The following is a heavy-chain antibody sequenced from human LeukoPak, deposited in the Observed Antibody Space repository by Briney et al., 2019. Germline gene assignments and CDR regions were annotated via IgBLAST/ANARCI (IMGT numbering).Heavy chain of an antibody. D-gene: IGHD6-19*01. Sequence: GGSLRLSCAGSGVTFSSYEMTCVRQAPGKGLEWVSYISSGGSTVHYADSVKGRFTISRDNTKNSLYLQMNSLRAEDTAVYYCARIPGSSGWNYYFDYWGQGTLVTVSS. J-gene: IGHJ4*02. CDR2: ISSGGSTV. CDR3: ARIPGSSGWNYYFDY. CDR1: GVTFSSYE. V-gene: IGHV3-48*03.